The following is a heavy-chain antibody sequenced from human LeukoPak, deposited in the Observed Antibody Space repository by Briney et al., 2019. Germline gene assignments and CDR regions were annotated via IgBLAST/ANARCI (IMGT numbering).Heavy chain of an antibody. D-gene: IGHD3-10*01. Sequence: ASVKVPCKASGYTFTGYYMHWVRQAPGQGLEWMGRINPNSGGTNYAQKFQGRVTMTRDTSISTAYMELSRLRSDDTAVYYCARDLGTRLLWFGEDYFDYWGQGTLVTVSS. V-gene: IGHV1-2*06. CDR2: INPNSGGT. CDR3: ARDLGTRLLWFGEDYFDY. J-gene: IGHJ4*02. CDR1: GYTFTGYY.